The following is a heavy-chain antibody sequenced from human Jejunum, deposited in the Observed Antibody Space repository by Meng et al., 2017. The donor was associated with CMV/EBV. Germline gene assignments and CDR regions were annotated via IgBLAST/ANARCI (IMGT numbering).Heavy chain of an antibody. CDR2: SYSAGMT. V-gene: IGHV3-66*02. CDR1: GFTVNSNC. Sequence: GFTVNSNCRAWISQAPGKGLEWVAGSYSAGMTYYTESVKGRVTISRDNSKNKMYLQMNGLRLEDTAMYYCATEVAVRNYFSYGMDVWGQGTAVTVSS. CDR3: ATEVAVRNYFSYGMDV. D-gene: IGHD6-19*01. J-gene: IGHJ6*02.